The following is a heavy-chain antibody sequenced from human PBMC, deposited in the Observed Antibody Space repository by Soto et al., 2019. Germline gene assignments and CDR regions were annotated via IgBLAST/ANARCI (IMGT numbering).Heavy chain of an antibody. D-gene: IGHD5-18*01. CDR1: GYSFTSYW. J-gene: IGHJ6*02. CDR3: ARQGYSYGSYYYYGMDA. Sequence: PGESLKISCKGSGYSFTSYWIGWVRQMPGKGLEWMGIIYPGDSDTRYSPSFQGQVTISADKSISTAYLQWSSLKASDTAMYYCARQGYSYGSYYYYGMDAWGQGTTVTVS. V-gene: IGHV5-51*01. CDR2: IYPGDSDT.